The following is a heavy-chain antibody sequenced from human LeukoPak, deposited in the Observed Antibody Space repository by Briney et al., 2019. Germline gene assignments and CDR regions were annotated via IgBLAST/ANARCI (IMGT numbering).Heavy chain of an antibody. CDR2: INPNSGGT. V-gene: IGHV1-2*02. D-gene: IGHD2-2*01. CDR1: GYTFTGYY. CDR3: ASNIVVAYDAFDI. J-gene: IGHJ3*02. Sequence: ASVKVSCKASGYTFTGYYMHWVRQAPGQGLEWMGWINPNSGGTNYAQKFQGRVTMTRDTSISTAYMELSRLRSDDTAVYDCASNIVVAYDAFDIWGQGTMVTVSS.